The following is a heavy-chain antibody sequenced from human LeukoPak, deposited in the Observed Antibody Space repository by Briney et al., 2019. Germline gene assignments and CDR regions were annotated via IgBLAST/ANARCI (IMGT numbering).Heavy chain of an antibody. CDR2: ISSTSTTI. D-gene: IGHD3-22*01. CDR3: ARGCGLHLSPASSYYDGGCRYFDD. Sequence: PGGSLRLSCAASGFTFSDYSMEWVRQAPGKGLEWISYISSTSTTIYYAGSVKGRFTTSRDNAKNSLYLQMDSLRAEDTAVYYCARGCGLHLSPASSYYDGGCRYFDDWSQGTLVTVSS. CDR1: GFTFSDYS. J-gene: IGHJ4*02. V-gene: IGHV3-48*04.